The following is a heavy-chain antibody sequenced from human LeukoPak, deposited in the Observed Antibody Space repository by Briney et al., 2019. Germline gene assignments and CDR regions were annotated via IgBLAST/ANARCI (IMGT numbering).Heavy chain of an antibody. CDR2: IIPIFGTA. Sequence: ASVKVSCKASGGTFSSYAISWVRQAPGQGLEWMGGIIPIFGTANYAQKFQGRVTITADESTSTAYMELRSLRSDDTAVYYCARDHYYDSSGSQDAFDIWGQGTMVTVSS. CDR3: ARDHYYDSSGSQDAFDI. D-gene: IGHD3-22*01. CDR1: GGTFSSYA. V-gene: IGHV1-69*13. J-gene: IGHJ3*02.